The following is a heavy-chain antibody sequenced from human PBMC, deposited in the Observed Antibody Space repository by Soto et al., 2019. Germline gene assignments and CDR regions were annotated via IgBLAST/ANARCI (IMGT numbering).Heavy chain of an antibody. D-gene: IGHD2-2*01. Sequence: EVQLLESGGGLVQPGGSLRLSCAASGFTFNNYAMGWVRQAPGKGLEWVSAITDSGDDTYYIDSVKGRFTISRDNSKSTWYLQMNSLRAEDTAIYYCAKLGSSSWSPHYYFDYWGQGTLGTVSS. V-gene: IGHV3-23*01. J-gene: IGHJ4*02. CDR1: GFTFNNYA. CDR2: ITDSGDDT. CDR3: AKLGSSSWSPHYYFDY.